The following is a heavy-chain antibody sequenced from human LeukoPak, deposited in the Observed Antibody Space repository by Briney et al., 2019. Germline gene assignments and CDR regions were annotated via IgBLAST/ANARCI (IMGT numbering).Heavy chain of an antibody. CDR1: RYTFTPYY. Sequence: ASVKVSCKASRYTFTPYYMHSVRQAPGQGLEWMGWTNPNSGGTNYAQKFQGRVTMTRDTSISTAYMELSRLRSDATAAYYCARVRRGNSGSYGYWGQGTLVTVSS. V-gene: IGHV1-2*02. CDR2: TNPNSGGT. D-gene: IGHD1-26*01. CDR3: ARVRRGNSGSYGY. J-gene: IGHJ4*02.